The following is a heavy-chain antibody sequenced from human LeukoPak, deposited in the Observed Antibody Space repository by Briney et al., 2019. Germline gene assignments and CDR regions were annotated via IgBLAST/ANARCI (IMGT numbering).Heavy chain of an antibody. D-gene: IGHD2-15*01. CDR3: AKQLGYCSDGSCYFPY. J-gene: IGHJ4*02. CDR1: RFTFSSYA. V-gene: IGHV3-30-3*02. Sequence: GGSRRLSCAASRFTFSSYAMHWVRQAPGKGLEWVAVISYDGSNKYYADSVKGRFTISRDNSKSTLCLQMNSLRAEDTAVYYCAKQLGYCSDGSCYFPYWGQGTLVTVSS. CDR2: ISYDGSNK.